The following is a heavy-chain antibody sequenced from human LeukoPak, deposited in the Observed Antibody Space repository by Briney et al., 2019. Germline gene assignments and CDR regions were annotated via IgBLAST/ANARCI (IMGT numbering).Heavy chain of an antibody. Sequence: PGGSLRLSCAASGFTFSSYAMSWVRQAPGKGREWVSAISSSGSTIYYADSVKGRFTISRDNAKNSLYLQMNSLRAEDTAVYYCARAKKRIAVGRLIGWFDPWGQGTLVTVSS. J-gene: IGHJ5*02. CDR1: GFTFSSYA. V-gene: IGHV3-48*04. CDR2: ISSSGSTI. D-gene: IGHD6-19*01. CDR3: ARAKKRIAVGRLIGWFDP.